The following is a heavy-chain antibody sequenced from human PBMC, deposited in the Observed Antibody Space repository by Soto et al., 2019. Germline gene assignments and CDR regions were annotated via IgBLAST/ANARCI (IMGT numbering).Heavy chain of an antibody. J-gene: IGHJ4*02. CDR3: ARALYYYDNSGLAY. D-gene: IGHD3-22*01. V-gene: IGHV1-18*01. CDR1: GYTFTSYG. CDR2: INIYSGDA. Sequence: QVRLEQSGPEVKKTGASVKVSCKASGYTFTSYGISWVRQAPGQGLEWMGWINIYSGDANYAQRFQDRVTMTRDTSTNTVYREMRRLRSDDTAVYYCARALYYYDNSGLAYWGQGTLVTVSS.